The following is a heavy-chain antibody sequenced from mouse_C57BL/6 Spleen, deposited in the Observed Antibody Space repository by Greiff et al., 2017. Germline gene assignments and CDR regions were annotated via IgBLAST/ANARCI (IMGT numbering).Heavy chain of an antibody. Sequence: QVQLKESGAELVRPGASVTLSCTASGYTFTDYEMHWVKQTPVHGLEWIGAIDPETGGTAYNQKFKGQTILTADKSSSTAYMELRSLTSEDSAVXYCTRRVGLRQGYAMDYWGQGTSVTVSA. CDR1: GYTFTDYE. J-gene: IGHJ4*01. CDR3: TRRVGLRQGYAMDY. V-gene: IGHV1-15*01. D-gene: IGHD2-4*01. CDR2: IDPETGGT.